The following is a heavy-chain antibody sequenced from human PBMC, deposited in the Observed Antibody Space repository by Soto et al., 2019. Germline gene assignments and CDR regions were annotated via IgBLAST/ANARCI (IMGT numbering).Heavy chain of an antibody. Sequence: SETLSLTCGVSGDSISSSKWWTWVRQTPGNGLEWIGKIDHNGVANYNPSLEGRVTISKDISKNQISLKVTSVTAADSAVYYCARMSRDYYYYGMDVWGQGATVNVSS. CDR1: GDSISSSKW. CDR3: ARMSRDYYYYGMDV. V-gene: IGHV4-4*02. CDR2: IDHNGVA. J-gene: IGHJ6*02.